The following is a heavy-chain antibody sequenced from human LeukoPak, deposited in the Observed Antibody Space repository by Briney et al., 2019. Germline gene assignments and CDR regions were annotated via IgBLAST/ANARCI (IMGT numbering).Heavy chain of an antibody. CDR1: GFTFDYYA. D-gene: IGHD6-13*01. J-gene: IGHJ4*02. V-gene: IGHV3-9*01. CDR3: AKGEIAAAGSAFDY. CDR2: ISWNSGSI. Sequence: PGRSLRLSCAASGFTFDYYAMHWVRQAPGKGLEWVSGISWNSGSIGYADSVKGRFTISRDNAKNSLYLQMNSLRAEDTALYYCAKGEIAAAGSAFDYWGQGTLATVSS.